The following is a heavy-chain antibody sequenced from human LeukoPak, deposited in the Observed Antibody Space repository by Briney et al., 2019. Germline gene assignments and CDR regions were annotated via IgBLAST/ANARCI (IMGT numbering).Heavy chain of an antibody. D-gene: IGHD3-22*01. V-gene: IGHV1-69*06. CDR2: IIPIFGTA. J-gene: IGHJ4*02. CDR1: GGTFSSYA. CDR3: ARGYYDSSGYFLDFDY. Sequence: SVKVSCKASGGTFSSYAISWVRQAPGQGLEWMGGIIPIFGTANYAQKFQGRVTITADKSTSTAYMELSSLGSEDTAVYYCARGYYDSSGYFLDFDYWGQGTLVTVSS.